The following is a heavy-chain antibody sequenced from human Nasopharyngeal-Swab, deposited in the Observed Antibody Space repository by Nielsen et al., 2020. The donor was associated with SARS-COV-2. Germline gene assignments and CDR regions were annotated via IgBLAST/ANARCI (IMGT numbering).Heavy chain of an antibody. Sequence: GESLKISCVASGFTFSDYYMSWIRQAPGKGLEWVSYMSNSGSTIYYADSVKGRFTISRDNAKSSLYLQMNSLRAEDTAVYYCARDYRSYYYYMDVWGKGTTVTVSS. CDR2: MSNSGSTI. V-gene: IGHV3-11*04. CDR3: ARDYRSYYYYMDV. J-gene: IGHJ6*03. CDR1: GFTFSDYY. D-gene: IGHD4-11*01.